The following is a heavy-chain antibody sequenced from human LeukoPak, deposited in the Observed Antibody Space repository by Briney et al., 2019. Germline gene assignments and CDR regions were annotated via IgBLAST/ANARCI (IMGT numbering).Heavy chain of an antibody. CDR3: ARGSTRLDYDSSGYLGY. Sequence: GSSVKVSCKASGGTFSGYAISWVRQAPGQGLEWMGRIIPILGITNYAQKFQGRVTVTADKSTSTAYMELSSLRSEDTAVYYCARGSTRLDYDSSGYLGYWGQGTLVTVSS. J-gene: IGHJ4*02. CDR2: IIPILGIT. D-gene: IGHD3-22*01. V-gene: IGHV1-69*04. CDR1: GGTFSGYA.